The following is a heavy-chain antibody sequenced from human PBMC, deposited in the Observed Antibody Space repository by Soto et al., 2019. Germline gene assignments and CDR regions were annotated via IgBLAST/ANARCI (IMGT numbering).Heavy chain of an antibody. Sequence: GGSLRLSCAASGFTFSSYGMHWVRQAPGKGLEWVAVIWYDGSNKYYAESVKGRFTISRDNSKNTLYLQMNSLRAEDTAVYYCARDSHVGSGWQLTADYWGQGTLVTVSS. CDR2: IWYDGSNK. CDR3: ARDSHVGSGWQLTADY. J-gene: IGHJ4*02. V-gene: IGHV3-33*01. D-gene: IGHD6-19*01. CDR1: GFTFSSYG.